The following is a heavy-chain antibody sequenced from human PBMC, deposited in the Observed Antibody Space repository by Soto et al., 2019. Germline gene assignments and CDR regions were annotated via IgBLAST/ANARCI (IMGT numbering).Heavy chain of an antibody. CDR3: ARDKITGFFDY. J-gene: IGHJ4*02. Sequence: SETLSLTCTVSGGSISNSYWSWIRQSPGKGLEWIGYIYSSGSTNYNPSLKSRVTISVDTSKNQFSLKLTSVTAADTAVYYCARDKITGFFDYWGQGTLVTVSS. D-gene: IGHD2-8*02. CDR2: IYSSGST. V-gene: IGHV4-59*12. CDR1: GGSISNSY.